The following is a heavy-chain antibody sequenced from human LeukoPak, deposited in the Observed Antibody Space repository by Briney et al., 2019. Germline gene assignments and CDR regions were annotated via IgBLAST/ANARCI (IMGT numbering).Heavy chain of an antibody. CDR1: GFTFSSYG. CDR3: AMLSVAATQVDY. D-gene: IGHD2-15*01. Sequence: QPGRSLRLSCAASGFTFSSYGMHWVRQAPGKGLECVAVISYDGSNKYYADSVKGRFTISRDNSKNTLYLQMNSLRAEDTAVYYCAMLSVAATQVDYWGQGTLVTVSS. CDR2: ISYDGSNK. J-gene: IGHJ4*02. V-gene: IGHV3-30*03.